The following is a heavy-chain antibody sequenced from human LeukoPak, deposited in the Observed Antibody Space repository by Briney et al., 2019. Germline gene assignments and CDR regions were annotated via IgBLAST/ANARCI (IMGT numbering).Heavy chain of an antibody. CDR3: ARQSGYFDY. Sequence: PWETLSPTCTVSGGSISSYYWSWIRQPPREGLEWSWHNYYSGSTNYNPSLNSRVTISVDTSKNQFSLMLTSVTASDTAVYECARQSGYFDYWGQGTLVTVSS. CDR2: NYYSGST. J-gene: IGHJ4*02. V-gene: IGHV4-59*08. D-gene: IGHD5-12*01. CDR1: GGSISSYY.